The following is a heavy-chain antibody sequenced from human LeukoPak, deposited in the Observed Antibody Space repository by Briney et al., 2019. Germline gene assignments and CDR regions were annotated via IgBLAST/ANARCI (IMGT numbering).Heavy chain of an antibody. CDR3: AKEHDLYTSADGMDV. CDR2: ISYDGSNK. D-gene: IGHD2-2*02. J-gene: IGHJ6*02. V-gene: IGHV3-30*18. Sequence: GRSLRLSCAASGFTFSSYGMHWVRQAPGKGLEWVAVISYDGSNKYSADSVKGRFTISRDTSKNTLYLQMNSLRSEDTAVYYCAKEHDLYTSADGMDVWGQGTTVTVSS. CDR1: GFTFSSYG.